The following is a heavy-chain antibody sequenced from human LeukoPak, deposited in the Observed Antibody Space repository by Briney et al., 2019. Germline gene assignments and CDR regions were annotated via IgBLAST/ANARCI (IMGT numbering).Heavy chain of an antibody. V-gene: IGHV3-21*06. J-gene: IGHJ4*02. CDR3: ARDSVDSGSSPSDY. D-gene: IGHD6-6*01. Sequence: GGSLRLSCAASGFTFSSYSMNWVRQAPGKGLEWVSSISSSSHYIDYADSVKGRFTISRDNSKDSLYLQLSALRADDTAVYFCARDSVDSGSSPSDYWGQGTLVIVSS. CDR1: GFTFSSYS. CDR2: ISSSSHYI.